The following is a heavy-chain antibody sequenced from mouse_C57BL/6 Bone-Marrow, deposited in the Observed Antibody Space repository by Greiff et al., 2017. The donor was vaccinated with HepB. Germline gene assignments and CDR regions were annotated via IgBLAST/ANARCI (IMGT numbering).Heavy chain of an antibody. J-gene: IGHJ1*03. CDR1: GFTFSDYG. CDR2: ISNLAYSI. V-gene: IGHV5-15*01. Sequence: EVQLVESGGGLVQPGGSLKLSCAASGFTFSDYGMAWVRQAPRKGPEWVAFISNLAYSIYYADTVTGRFTISRENAKNTLYLEMSSLRSEDTAMYYCARPGGGYYDVWGTGTTVTVSS. CDR3: ARPGGGYYDV.